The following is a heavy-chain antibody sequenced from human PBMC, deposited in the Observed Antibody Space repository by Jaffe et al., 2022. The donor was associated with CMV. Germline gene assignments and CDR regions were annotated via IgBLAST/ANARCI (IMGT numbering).Heavy chain of an antibody. Sequence: EVQLVESGGGLVQPGGSLRLSCAASGFTFSSYAMAWVRQAPGKGLEWVSIISAGGDGTYHAESVKGRFTISRDNSKNTLYLQMYSLRVEDTALYYCAKAIGASCGGGCLSRVNDYWGRGTLVTVSS. CDR2: ISAGGDGT. CDR1: GFTFSSYA. CDR3: AKAIGASCGGGCLSRVNDY. V-gene: IGHV3-23*04. J-gene: IGHJ4*02. D-gene: IGHD2-21*02.